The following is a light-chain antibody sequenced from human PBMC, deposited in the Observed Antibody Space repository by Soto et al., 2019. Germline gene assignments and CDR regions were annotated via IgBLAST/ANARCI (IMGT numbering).Light chain of an antibody. CDR2: GAS. CDR3: QQYGRSPFT. CDR1: QSVSSNN. V-gene: IGKV3-20*01. Sequence: EIVLTQSPGTLSLSPGERATLSCRASQSVSSNNLAWYQQRPGQAPRVGIYGASTRATGIPERFSGSGSGTDLARTIRRLEPEDFAVYYCQQYGRSPFTFGPGTKVDIK. J-gene: IGKJ3*01.